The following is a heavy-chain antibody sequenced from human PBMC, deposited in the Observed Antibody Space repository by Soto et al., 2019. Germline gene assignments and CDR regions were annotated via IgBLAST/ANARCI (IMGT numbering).Heavy chain of an antibody. Sequence: QVQLVQSGAEVRQPASSVKVSCKTSGGTFSSYAISWVRQAPGQGLEWMGGIVPIVDTSTYAQKFQGRVTITADESTSTVYMELSSLRSDDTAVYYCVRVVAIPGYPDNWGQGXLVXXSX. CDR2: IVPIVDTS. J-gene: IGHJ4*02. CDR3: VRVVAIPGYPDN. D-gene: IGHD5-12*01. V-gene: IGHV1-69*12. CDR1: GGTFSSYA.